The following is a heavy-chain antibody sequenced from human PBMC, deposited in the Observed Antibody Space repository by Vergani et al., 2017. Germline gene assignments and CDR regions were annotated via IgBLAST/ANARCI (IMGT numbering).Heavy chain of an antibody. CDR1: GFTVSSNY. CDR3: AKAPTYYYDSSGPYFDY. Sequence: EVQLVESGGGLIQPGGSLRLSCAASGFTVSSNYMSWVRQAPGKGLEWVSVIYSGGSTYYADSVKGRFTISRDNSKNTLYLQMNSLRAEDTAVYYCAKAPTYYYDSSGPYFDYWGQGTLVTVSS. J-gene: IGHJ4*02. V-gene: IGHV3-53*01. CDR2: IYSGGST. D-gene: IGHD3-22*01.